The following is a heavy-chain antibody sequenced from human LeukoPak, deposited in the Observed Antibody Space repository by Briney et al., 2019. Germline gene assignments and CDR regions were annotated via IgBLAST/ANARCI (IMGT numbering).Heavy chain of an antibody. V-gene: IGHV3-23*01. Sequence: GGSLRLSCAASGFTFDDYAMHWVRQAPGKGLEWVSGISGSGGSTYYVDSVKGRFTISRDNSKDTLYLQMNSLRAEDTAIYYCAKDFEWPTVVTALFDAFDMWGQGTMVTVSS. CDR3: AKDFEWPTVVTALFDAFDM. D-gene: IGHD2-21*02. J-gene: IGHJ3*02. CDR2: ISGSGGST. CDR1: GFTFDDYA.